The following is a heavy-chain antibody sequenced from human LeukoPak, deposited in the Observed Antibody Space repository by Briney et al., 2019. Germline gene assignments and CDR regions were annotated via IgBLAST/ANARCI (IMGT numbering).Heavy chain of an antibody. CDR2: IKQDGSEK. CDR3: ARGLAYYYMDV. CDR1: GFTSSSYW. Sequence: GGSLRLSCAASGFTSSSYWMSWVRQAPGKGLEWVANIKQDGSEKYYVDSVKGRFTISRDNAKNSLYLQMNSLRAEDTAVYYCARGLAYYYMDVWGKGTTVTVSS. J-gene: IGHJ6*03. V-gene: IGHV3-7*01.